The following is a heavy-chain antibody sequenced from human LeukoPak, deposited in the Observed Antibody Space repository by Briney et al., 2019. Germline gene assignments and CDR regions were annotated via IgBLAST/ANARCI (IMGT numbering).Heavy chain of an antibody. CDR3: ARDPYYYDSSGYLVY. CDR2: ISYDGSNK. J-gene: IGHJ4*02. Sequence: PGGSLRLSCAASGFTFSSYAMHWVRQAPGKGLEWVAVISYDGSNKYYADSVKGRFTISRDNSKNTLYLQMNSLRAEDTAVYYCARDPYYYDSSGYLVYWGQGTLVTVSS. D-gene: IGHD3-22*01. V-gene: IGHV3-30-3*01. CDR1: GFTFSSYA.